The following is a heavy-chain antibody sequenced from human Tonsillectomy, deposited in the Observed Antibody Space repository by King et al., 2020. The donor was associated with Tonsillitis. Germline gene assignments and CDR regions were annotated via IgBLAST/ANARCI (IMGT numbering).Heavy chain of an antibody. CDR3: ARLVHVIAARRLYYYYYMDV. CDR1: GGSFSGYY. V-gene: IGHV4-34*01. Sequence: VQLQQWGAGLLKPSETLSLTCAVYGGSFSGYYWSWIRQPPGKGLEWIGEINHSGSTNYNPSLKSRVTISVDTSKNQFSLKLSSVTAADTAVYYCARLVHVIAARRLYYYYYMDVWGKGTTVTVSS. CDR2: INHSGST. D-gene: IGHD6-6*01. J-gene: IGHJ6*03.